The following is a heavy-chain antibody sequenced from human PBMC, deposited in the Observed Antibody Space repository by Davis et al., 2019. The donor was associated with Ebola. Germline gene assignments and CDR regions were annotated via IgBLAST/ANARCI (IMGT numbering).Heavy chain of an antibody. Sequence: AASLKVSCQASGFTFTSYGISWVRQAPGQRLEGMGWISAYNGNTNYAQKLQGRVTMTTDTSTSTAYMELRSLRSDDTAVYYCARPEPLYCSSTSCYPHDAFDIWGQGTMVTVSS. J-gene: IGHJ3*02. D-gene: IGHD2-2*01. CDR3: ARPEPLYCSSTSCYPHDAFDI. V-gene: IGHV1-18*01. CDR2: ISAYNGNT. CDR1: GFTFTSYG.